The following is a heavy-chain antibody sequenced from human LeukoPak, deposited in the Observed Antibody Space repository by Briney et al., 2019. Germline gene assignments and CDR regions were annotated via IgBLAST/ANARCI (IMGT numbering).Heavy chain of an antibody. D-gene: IGHD3-22*01. J-gene: IGHJ4*02. CDR1: GYTFTGYY. CDR3: ASATAPTYYYDSSGYVHFDY. Sequence: ASVKVSCKASGYTFTGYYMHWVRQAPGQGLEWMGRINPNSGGTNYAQKFQGRVTITADESTSTAYMELSSLRSEGTAVYYCASATAPTYYYDSSGYVHFDYWGQGTLVTVSS. CDR2: INPNSGGT. V-gene: IGHV1-2*06.